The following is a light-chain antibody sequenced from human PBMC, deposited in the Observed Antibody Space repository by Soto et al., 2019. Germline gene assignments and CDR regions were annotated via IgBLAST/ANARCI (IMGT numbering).Light chain of an antibody. CDR3: QQRSNWPT. CDR2: DAS. CDR1: QSVSSY. Sequence: EMVVAQSPATLSLSPGERATLSCRASQSVSSYLAWYQRKPGQAPRLLIYDASNRATGIPARFSGSGSGTDFTLTISSLEPEDFAVYYCQQRSNWPTFGQGTKV. J-gene: IGKJ1*01. V-gene: IGKV3-11*01.